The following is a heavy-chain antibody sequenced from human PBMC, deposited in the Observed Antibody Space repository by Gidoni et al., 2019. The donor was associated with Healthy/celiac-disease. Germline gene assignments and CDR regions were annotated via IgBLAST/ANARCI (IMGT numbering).Heavy chain of an antibody. Sequence: EVQLVESGEGLVQPGGSLRLSCAASGFTFSSYAMHWVRQAPGKGLEYVSAISSNGGSTYYADSVKGRFAISRDNSKNTLYLQMGSLRAEDMAVYYCARGVPWLGFDYWGQGTLVTVSS. CDR3: ARGVPWLGFDY. CDR2: ISSNGGST. D-gene: IGHD3-22*01. CDR1: GFTFSSYA. V-gene: IGHV3-64*02. J-gene: IGHJ4*02.